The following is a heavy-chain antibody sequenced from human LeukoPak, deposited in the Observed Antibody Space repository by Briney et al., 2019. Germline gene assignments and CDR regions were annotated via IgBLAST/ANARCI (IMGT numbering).Heavy chain of an antibody. J-gene: IGHJ6*04. Sequence: ASVKVSCKASGGTFSSYAISWVRQAPAQGLEWMGGIIPIFGTANYAQKFQGRATITADKSTSTAYMELSSLRSEDTAVYYCARGLSGPADGMDVWGKGTTVTVSS. V-gene: IGHV1-69*06. D-gene: IGHD6-19*01. CDR1: GGTFSSYA. CDR3: ARGLSGPADGMDV. CDR2: IIPIFGTA.